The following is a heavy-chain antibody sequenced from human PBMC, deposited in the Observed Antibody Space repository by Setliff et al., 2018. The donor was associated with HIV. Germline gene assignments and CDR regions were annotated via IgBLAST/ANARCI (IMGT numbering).Heavy chain of an antibody. Sequence: SETLSLTCSVSGGSVSSGSYYWGWIRQPPGKGLEWIGTLYFTGSAYYNPSLKSRVTISVDTSKNQLSLKLSSVTAADTAVYYCAAGLHYYDSTGYPLTFDYWGQGALVTVS. D-gene: IGHD3-22*01. CDR2: LYFTGSA. V-gene: IGHV4-39*01. J-gene: IGHJ4*02. CDR1: GGSVSSGSYY. CDR3: AAGLHYYDSTGYPLTFDY.